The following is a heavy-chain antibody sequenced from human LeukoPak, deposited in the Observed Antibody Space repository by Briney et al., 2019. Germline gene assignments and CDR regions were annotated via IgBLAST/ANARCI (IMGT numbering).Heavy chain of an antibody. J-gene: IGHJ6*03. CDR2: IRYDGSNK. CDR1: GFTFSSYG. V-gene: IGHV3-30*02. D-gene: IGHD5-18*01. CDR3: AKDRDTAMVYYYYYYMDV. Sequence: GGSLRLSCAASGFTFSSYGMHWVRQAPGKGLEWVAFIRYDGSNKYYADSARGRFTISRDNSKNTLYLQMNSLRAEDTAVYYCAKDRDTAMVYYYYYYMDVWGKGTTVTVSS.